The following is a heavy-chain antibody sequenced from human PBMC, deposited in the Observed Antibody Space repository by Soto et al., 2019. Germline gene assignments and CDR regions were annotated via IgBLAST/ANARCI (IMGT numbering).Heavy chain of an antibody. V-gene: IGHV3-30-3*01. CDR3: ARGPIGDAAMVTNYFDY. D-gene: IGHD5-18*01. J-gene: IGHJ4*02. CDR2: LSYDGNNI. Sequence: QVQLVESGGGVVQPGRSLRLSCAASGFTFSNYAIHWVRQAPGKGLEWVAVLSYDGNNIHYADSGKGRFTVSRDNSKNALFLQMNSLRAEDTALYYCARGPIGDAAMVTNYFDYWGQGTLVTVSS. CDR1: GFTFSNYA.